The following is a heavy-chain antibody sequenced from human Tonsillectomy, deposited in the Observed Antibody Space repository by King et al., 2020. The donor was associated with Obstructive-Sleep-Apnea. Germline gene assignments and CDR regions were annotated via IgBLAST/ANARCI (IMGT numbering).Heavy chain of an antibody. J-gene: IGHJ3*01. CDR2: IIPILDIA. V-gene: IGHV1-69*04. D-gene: IGHD3/OR15-3a*01. Sequence: QLVQSGAEVKKPGSSVKVSCKASGGTFSSYVISWVRQAPGQGLEWMGGIIPILDIANYAQKFQGRVTITSDKSTSTAYMELSSLRSEDTAVYYCASLMADCALDFGGQGTMVTVPS. CDR3: ASLMADCALDF. CDR1: GGTFSSYV.